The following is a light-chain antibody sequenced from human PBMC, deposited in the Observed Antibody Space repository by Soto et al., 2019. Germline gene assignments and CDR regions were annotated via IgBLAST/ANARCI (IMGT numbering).Light chain of an antibody. CDR1: QTVSNNY. Sequence: EVVLTQSPGTLSLSPGERVTLSCRASQTVSNNYLAWYQQKPGQAPRLLIFGSSDRATGIPDRFSGSGSGTDFTLTISRLEPEDFAVYYCQQYGSSPPYTFGQGTNLEIK. V-gene: IGKV3-20*01. CDR2: GSS. CDR3: QQYGSSPPYT. J-gene: IGKJ2*01.